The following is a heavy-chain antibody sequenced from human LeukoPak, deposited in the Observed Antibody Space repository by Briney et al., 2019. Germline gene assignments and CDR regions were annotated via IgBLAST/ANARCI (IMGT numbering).Heavy chain of an antibody. CDR3: ARSWYGGSFDY. CDR2: IYHSGST. CDR1: GGSFSGYY. Sequence: SETLSLTCAVYGGSFSGYYWSWIRQPPGKGLEWIGEIYHSGSTNYNPSLTSRVTISVDKSKNQFSLKLSSVTAADTAVYYCARSWYGGSFDYWGQGTLVTVSS. V-gene: IGHV4-34*01. D-gene: IGHD6-13*01. J-gene: IGHJ4*02.